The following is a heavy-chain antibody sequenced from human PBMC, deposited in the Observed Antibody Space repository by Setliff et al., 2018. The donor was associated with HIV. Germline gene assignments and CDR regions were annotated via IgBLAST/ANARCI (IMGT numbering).Heavy chain of an antibody. CDR2: ISPSGST. J-gene: IGHJ6*03. CDR1: RGSFSDYY. V-gene: IGHV4-34*01. Sequence: PSETLSLTCVVYRGSFSDYYWTWIRQPPGKGLEWIGEISPSGSTNYNPSLKSRVTIPGDASENQFPLKLSSVTAADTAVYYCARTPQEVGVVAATRPYYYYYMDVWGKGTTVTVSS. D-gene: IGHD2-15*01. CDR3: ARTPQEVGVVAATRPYYYYYMDV.